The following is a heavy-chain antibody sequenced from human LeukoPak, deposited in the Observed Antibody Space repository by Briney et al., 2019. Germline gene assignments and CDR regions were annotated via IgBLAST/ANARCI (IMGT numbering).Heavy chain of an antibody. CDR3: AKFGDCSSTSCYPPDAFDI. Sequence: GGSLRLSCAASGFTFSSYGMHWVRLAPGKGLEWVAFIRYDGSNKYYADSVKGRFTISRDNSKNTLYLQMNSLRAEDTAVYYCAKFGDCSSTSCYPPDAFDIWGQGTMVTVSS. CDR2: IRYDGSNK. V-gene: IGHV3-30*02. CDR1: GFTFSSYG. D-gene: IGHD2-2*01. J-gene: IGHJ3*02.